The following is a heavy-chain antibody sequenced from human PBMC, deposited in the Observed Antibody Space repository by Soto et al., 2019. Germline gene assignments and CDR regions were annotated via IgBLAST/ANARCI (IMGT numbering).Heavy chain of an antibody. D-gene: IGHD2-2*01. V-gene: IGHV4-39*01. J-gene: IGHJ6*02. Sequence: SETLSLTCTVSGGSISSSSYYWGWIRQPPGKGLEWIGSISYSGSTYYNPSLKSRVTMSVDTSKNQFSLKLSSVTAADTAVYYCARLHGYCISTSCYGYYGMDVRGQGTTVTVSS. CDR3: ARLHGYCISTSCYGYYGMDV. CDR1: GGSISSSSYY. CDR2: ISYSGST.